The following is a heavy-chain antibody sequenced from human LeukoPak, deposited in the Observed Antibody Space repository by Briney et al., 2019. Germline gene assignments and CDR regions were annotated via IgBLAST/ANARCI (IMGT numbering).Heavy chain of an antibody. CDR1: GFTFSSYA. J-gene: IGHJ4*02. CDR2: ISYDGSNK. Sequence: GGSLRLSCAASGFTFSSYAMHWVRQAPGKGLEWVAVISYDGSNKYYADSVKGRFTISRDNSKNTLYLQMNSLRAEDTAVYYCARGEDIVVVPAAIRGRFPCELDYWGQGTLVTVSS. V-gene: IGHV3-30-3*01. D-gene: IGHD2-2*01. CDR3: ARGEDIVVVPAAIRGRFPCELDY.